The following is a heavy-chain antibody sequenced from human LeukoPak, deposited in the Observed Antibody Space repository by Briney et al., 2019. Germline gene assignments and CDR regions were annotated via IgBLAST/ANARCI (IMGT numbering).Heavy chain of an antibody. V-gene: IGHV4-61*02. CDR3: ARLIWSGASAGMDV. CDR1: GGSISSGSYY. J-gene: IGHJ6*02. D-gene: IGHD3-3*01. CDR2: IYTSGST. Sequence: SQTLSLTCTVSGGSISSGSYYWSWIRQPAGKGLEWIGRIYTSGSTNYNPSPKSRVPIPVDTSKNQFSLKLSSVTAADTAVYYCARLIWSGASAGMDVWGQGTTVTVSS.